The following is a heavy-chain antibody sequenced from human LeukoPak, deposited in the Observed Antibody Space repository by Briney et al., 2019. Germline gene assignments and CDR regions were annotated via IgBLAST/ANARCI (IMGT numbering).Heavy chain of an antibody. CDR1: GFTFDDYA. V-gene: IGHV3-9*01. CDR3: AKDFYDFWSGKGSWFDP. Sequence: GRSLRLSCAASGFTFDDYATHWVRQAPGKGLEWVLGISWNSGSIGYADSVKGRFTISRDNAKNSLYLQMNSLRAEDTALYYCAKDFYDFWSGKGSWFDPWGQGTLVTVSS. D-gene: IGHD3-3*01. CDR2: ISWNSGSI. J-gene: IGHJ5*02.